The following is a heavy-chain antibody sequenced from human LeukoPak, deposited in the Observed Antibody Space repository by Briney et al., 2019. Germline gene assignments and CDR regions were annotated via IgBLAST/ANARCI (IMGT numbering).Heavy chain of an antibody. CDR1: GGSISSGDYY. J-gene: IGHJ4*02. Sequence: SETLSLTCTVSGGSISSGDYYWSWIRQPPGKGLEWIGYIYYSGSTYYSPSLKSRFTISVDTSKNQFSLKLSSVTAADTAVYYCARGSGYDPPTLVYWGQGTLVTVSS. CDR2: IYYSGST. CDR3: ARGSGYDPPTLVY. D-gene: IGHD5-12*01. V-gene: IGHV4-30-4*01.